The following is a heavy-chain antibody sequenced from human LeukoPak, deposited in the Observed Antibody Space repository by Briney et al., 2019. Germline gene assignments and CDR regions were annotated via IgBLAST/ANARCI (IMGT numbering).Heavy chain of an antibody. Sequence: PGGSLRLSCAASGFSFHSYAMSWVRQAPGKGLEWVSGISGSGQSAHYADSVRGRFTISRDNSKSTVYIQMNSLRVEDTAVYYCAKINDYCVLDACDVWGQGTMVSVSS. D-gene: IGHD4-17*01. CDR3: AKINDYCVLDACDV. V-gene: IGHV3-23*01. CDR1: GFSFHSYA. CDR2: ISGSGQSA. J-gene: IGHJ3*01.